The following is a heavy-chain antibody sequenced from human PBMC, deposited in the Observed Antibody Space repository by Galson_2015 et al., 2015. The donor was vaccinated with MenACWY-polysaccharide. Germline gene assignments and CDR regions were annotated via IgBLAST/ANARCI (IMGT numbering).Heavy chain of an antibody. D-gene: IGHD2-21*01. CDR1: GFTFDGYA. Sequence: SLRLSCAASGFTFDGYAMHWVRQAPGKGLEWVSGINWNSGSVAYADSVKGRFTISRDDAKSSLFLHMSSLRTEDTALYFCVKARGAERYYHALDVRGHGTTVTVSS. V-gene: IGHV3-9*01. CDR2: INWNSGSV. CDR3: VKARGAERYYHALDV. J-gene: IGHJ6*02.